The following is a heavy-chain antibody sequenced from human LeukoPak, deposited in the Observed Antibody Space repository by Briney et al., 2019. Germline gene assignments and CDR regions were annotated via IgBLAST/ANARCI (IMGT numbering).Heavy chain of an antibody. CDR1: GGSISSSNW. CDR2: IYHSGST. Sequence: SETLSLTCAVSGGSISSSNWWSWVRQPPGKGREWIGEIYHSGSTNYNPSLKSRVPISVDKSKNQFSLKLRSVTAADTAVYYCGSGSYPFFDYWGQGTLVTVSS. V-gene: IGHV4-4*02. D-gene: IGHD3-10*01. J-gene: IGHJ4*02. CDR3: GSGSYPFFDY.